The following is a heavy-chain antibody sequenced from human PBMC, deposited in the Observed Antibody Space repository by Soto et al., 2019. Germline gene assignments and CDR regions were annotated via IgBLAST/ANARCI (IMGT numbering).Heavy chain of an antibody. CDR3: ARGGGVGVAGSAAFDM. V-gene: IGHV1-2*02. CDR2: INPATGAA. D-gene: IGHD3-3*01. Sequence: QLHLVHSGAVVKKPGASVTVSCSASGYPVTAYYMHWVRQAPGRGLVWMGGINPATGAAKYTQTFQGRVTMTRDTSTSTVFMELSGLTSEDTAVFYCARGGGVGVAGSAAFDMWGQGTLVTVSS. CDR1: GYPVTAYY. J-gene: IGHJ3*02.